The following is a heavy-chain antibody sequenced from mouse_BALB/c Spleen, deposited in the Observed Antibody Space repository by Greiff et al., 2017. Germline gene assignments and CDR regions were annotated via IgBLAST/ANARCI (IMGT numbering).Heavy chain of an antibody. CDR3: GRHEHFDY. CDR1: GFTFSNYG. CDR2: ISSGGSYT. Sequence: EVQLVESGGDLVKPGASLKLSCAASGFTFSNYGMSWVRQTPDKRLEWVATISSGGSYTYYPDNVKGRFTISRDNAKNTLNLQISSLKSEDTAVYCCGRHEHFDYWGQGTTVTVSS. J-gene: IGHJ2*01. V-gene: IGHV5-6*01.